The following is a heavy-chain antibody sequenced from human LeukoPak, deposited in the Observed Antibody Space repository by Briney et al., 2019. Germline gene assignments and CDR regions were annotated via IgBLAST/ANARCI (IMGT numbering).Heavy chain of an antibody. J-gene: IGHJ6*03. CDR1: GFTFDDYA. V-gene: IGHV3-20*04. Sequence: GGSLRLSCAASGFTFDDYAMHWVRQAPGKGLEWVSGINWNGGCTGYADSVKGRFTISRDNAKNSLYLQMNSLRAEDTALYYCARGPLYYYYYMDVWGKGTTVTVSS. CDR2: INWNGGCT. CDR3: ARGPLYYYYYMDV.